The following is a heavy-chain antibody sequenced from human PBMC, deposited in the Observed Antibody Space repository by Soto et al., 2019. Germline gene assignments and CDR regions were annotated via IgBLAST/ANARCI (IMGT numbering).Heavy chain of an antibody. CDR3: AKEEVVVTSVPAPYYFDY. D-gene: IGHD2-21*02. V-gene: IGHV3-23*01. CDR1: GFTFNNYA. CDR2: ISGGGTGT. J-gene: IGHJ4*02. Sequence: EVQLLQSGGGLAQPGGSLRLSCAASGFTFNNYAMSWVRQAPGKGLEWVSSISGGGTGTYSADSVKGRFTISSDKSKNTLYLQVNSLRAEDTAVYYCAKEEVVVTSVPAPYYFDYWGQGVLVAVSS.